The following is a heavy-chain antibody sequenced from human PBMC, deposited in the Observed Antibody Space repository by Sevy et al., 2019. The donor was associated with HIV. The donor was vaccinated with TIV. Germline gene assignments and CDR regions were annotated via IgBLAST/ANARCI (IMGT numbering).Heavy chain of an antibody. CDR2: IKQDGSEK. Sequence: GGSLRLSCAASGFTFSSYWLHWVRQAQGKGLEWVANIKQDGSEKYYVDSVKGRFTISRDNAKNSLYLQMNSLRPEDTAVYYCGRAMDVWGQGTTVTVSS. V-gene: IGHV3-7*01. J-gene: IGHJ6*02. CDR3: GRAMDV. CDR1: GFTFSSYW.